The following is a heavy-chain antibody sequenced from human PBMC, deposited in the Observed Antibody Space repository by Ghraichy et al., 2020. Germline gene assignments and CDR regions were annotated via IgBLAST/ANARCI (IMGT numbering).Heavy chain of an antibody. D-gene: IGHD1-7*01. CDR3: TTTPGTNGPSLLLDYYGMDV. CDR1: GFTFSNAW. V-gene: IGHV3-15*01. CDR2: IKSKTDGGTT. Sequence: GGSLRLSCAASGFTFSNAWMSWVRQAPGKGLEWVGRIKSKTDGGTTDYAAPVKGRFTISRDDSKNTLYLQMNSLKTEDTAVYYCTTTPGTNGPSLLLDYYGMDVWGQGTTVTVSS. J-gene: IGHJ6*02.